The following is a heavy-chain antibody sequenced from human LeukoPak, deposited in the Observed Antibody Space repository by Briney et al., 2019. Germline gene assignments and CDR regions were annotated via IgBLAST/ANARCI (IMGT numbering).Heavy chain of an antibody. CDR1: GFTFSSYA. V-gene: IGHV3-23*01. J-gene: IGHJ4*02. D-gene: IGHD2-8*01. CDR2: TGGSGYST. CDR3: AKSLIERYYFDY. Sequence: GGSLRLSCAASGFTFSSYAMNWVRQAPGKGPEWVSTTGGSGYSTYSADSVKGRFTVSRDNSKNTLSLEMNSLRAEDTAVYYCAKSLIERYYFDYWGQGTLVTVSS.